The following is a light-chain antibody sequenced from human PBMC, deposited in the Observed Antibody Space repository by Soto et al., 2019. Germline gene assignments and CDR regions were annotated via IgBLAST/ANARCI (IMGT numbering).Light chain of an antibody. CDR1: QTISNY. CDR3: QQGYKTPRT. Sequence: DIQMTQSPSSLSASVGDRVTITCRASQTISNYLNWYQQKPGKAPKLLIYAASSLQSGVPSRFSGSGSGTDFTLTISSLQPEDFATYYCQQGYKTPRTFGQGTKVDIK. CDR2: AAS. J-gene: IGKJ1*01. V-gene: IGKV1-39*01.